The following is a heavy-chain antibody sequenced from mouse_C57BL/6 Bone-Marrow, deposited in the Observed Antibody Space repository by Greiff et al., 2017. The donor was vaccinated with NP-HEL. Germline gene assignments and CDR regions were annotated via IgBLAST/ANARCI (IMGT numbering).Heavy chain of an antibody. CDR1: GYTFTSYW. D-gene: IGHD3-2*02. CDR3: ARERLTQAWFAY. CDR2: IYPGSGST. J-gene: IGHJ3*01. Sequence: QVQLQQPGAELVKPGASVKMSCKASGYTFTSYWITWVKQRPGQGLEWIGDIYPGSGSTNYNEKFKSKATLTVDTSSSTAYMQLSSLTSEDSAVYYCARERLTQAWFAYWGQGTLVTVSA. V-gene: IGHV1-55*01.